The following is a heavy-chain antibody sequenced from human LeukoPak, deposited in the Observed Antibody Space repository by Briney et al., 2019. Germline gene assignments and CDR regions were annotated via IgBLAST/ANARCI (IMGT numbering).Heavy chain of an antibody. V-gene: IGHV4-59*01. Sequence: SETLSLTCSVSGGSMSTYYWSWIRQPPGKGLEWIGYIYDSGNTGYNPSLKSRVTISADTSKNQFSLKLSSVSAADTAIYYCARSRRPTAMYAFDIWGQGTMVTVSS. CDR1: GGSMSTYY. CDR2: IYDSGNT. D-gene: IGHD2-2*01. CDR3: ARSRRPTAMYAFDI. J-gene: IGHJ3*02.